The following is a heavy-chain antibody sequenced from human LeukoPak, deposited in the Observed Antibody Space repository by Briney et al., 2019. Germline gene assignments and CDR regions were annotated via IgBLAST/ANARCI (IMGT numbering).Heavy chain of an antibody. V-gene: IGHV3-20*01. D-gene: IGHD6-13*01. CDR3: ARDGGQMNSWYLDYYYGMDV. J-gene: IGHJ6*02. CDR2: INWNGGST. Sequence: GGSLRLSCAASGFTFDDYGMSWVRQAPGKGLEWVSGINWNGGSTGYADSVKGRFTISRDNAKNSLYLQMNSLRAEDTALYHCARDGGQMNSWYLDYYYGMDVWGQGTTVTVSS. CDR1: GFTFDDYG.